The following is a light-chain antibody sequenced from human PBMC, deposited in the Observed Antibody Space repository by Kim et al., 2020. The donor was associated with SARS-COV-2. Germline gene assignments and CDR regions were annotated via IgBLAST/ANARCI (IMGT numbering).Light chain of an antibody. J-gene: IGKJ4*01. CDR1: QGISSY. V-gene: IGKV1-9*01. CDR2: AAS. Sequence: DIQLTQSPSFLSASVGDRVTITCRASQGISSYLAWYQQKPGKAPKLLIYAASLLQSGVPSRFSGSGSGTEFTLTISSLQPEDFATYYCQQLNSYPRLTFGGGTKVDIK. CDR3: QQLNSYPRLT.